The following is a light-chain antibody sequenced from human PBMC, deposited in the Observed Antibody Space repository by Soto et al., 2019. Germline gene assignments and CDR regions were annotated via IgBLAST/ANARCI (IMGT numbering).Light chain of an antibody. V-gene: IGKV3-15*01. CDR1: QSISNN. J-gene: IGKJ1*01. CDR3: QQYNNWPQT. CDR2: GAS. Sequence: EIVMTQSPATLSVSPGERATLSCRASQSISNNLAWYQQKPGQAPRLLISGASTRATGMPARFSGSGSGTEFTLTISSLQSEDFAVYYCQQYNNWPQTFGQGTKVEIK.